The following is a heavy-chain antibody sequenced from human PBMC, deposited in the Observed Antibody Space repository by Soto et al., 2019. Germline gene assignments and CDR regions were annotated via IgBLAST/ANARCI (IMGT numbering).Heavy chain of an antibody. V-gene: IGHV3-48*01. D-gene: IGHD3-9*01. CDR2: ISSSSSTI. J-gene: IGHJ4*02. CDR3: AGSHYDFLSGFENPFAF. CDR1: GFTFSSYS. Sequence: EVQLVESGGGLVQPGGSLRLSCAASGFTFSSYSMNWVRQAPGKGLEWVSYISSSSSTIYYADSVKGRFTISRDNAKNSCYRKMNRLEAEDRGVFYWAGSHYDFLSGFENPFAFWGRGTLAPVS.